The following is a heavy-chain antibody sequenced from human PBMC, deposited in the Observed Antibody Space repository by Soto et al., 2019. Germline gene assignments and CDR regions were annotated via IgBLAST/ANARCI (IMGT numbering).Heavy chain of an antibody. Sequence: EVQLVETGGGLIQPGGSLRLSCAASGPTVSTNYLSWVRQAPGKGLEWVSIIYSDGSTFYGGSLRGRFTISRDNSKNTLYLQMDSLRAEDTAVYYCARARDPTTGTRINTMDVWGQGTTVTVSS. V-gene: IGHV3-53*02. J-gene: IGHJ6*02. CDR2: IYSDGST. CDR1: GPTVSTNY. D-gene: IGHD4-4*01. CDR3: ARARDPTTGTRINTMDV.